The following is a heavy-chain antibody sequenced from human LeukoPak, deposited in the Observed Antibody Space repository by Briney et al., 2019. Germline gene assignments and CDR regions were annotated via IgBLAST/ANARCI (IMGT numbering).Heavy chain of an antibody. V-gene: IGHV4-34*01. CDR3: ARVRTGFYYFDW. CDR2: INHSGST. CDR1: GGSFSGYY. Sequence: PSETLSLTCALYGGSFSGYYWSCIRHPPRKGLEWGGEINHSGSTNYNPSLKSRVTISVDTSKNQFSLKLSSVTAADTAVYYCARVRTGFYYFDWWGQGTLVTASA. J-gene: IGHJ4*01. D-gene: IGHD1-14*01.